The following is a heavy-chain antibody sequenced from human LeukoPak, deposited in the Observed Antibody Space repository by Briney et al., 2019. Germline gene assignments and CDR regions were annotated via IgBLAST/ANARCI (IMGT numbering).Heavy chain of an antibody. D-gene: IGHD3-16*01. Sequence: GASVKVSCKASGGTFSSYAISWVRQAPGQGLEWMGGIIPIFGTANYAQKFQGRVTTTADESTSTAYMELSSLRSEDTAVYYCARRGDYYYGMDVWGQGTTVTVSS. CDR3: ARRGDYYYGMDV. V-gene: IGHV1-69*13. CDR2: IIPIFGTA. J-gene: IGHJ6*02. CDR1: GGTFSSYA.